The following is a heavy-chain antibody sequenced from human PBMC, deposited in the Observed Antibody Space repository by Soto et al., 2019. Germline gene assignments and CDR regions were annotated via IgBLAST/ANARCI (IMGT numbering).Heavy chain of an antibody. D-gene: IGHD3-10*01. V-gene: IGHV3-48*02. CDR1: VFTFSRYN. J-gene: IGHJ6*02. CDR2: VTTSGDTV. Sequence: PGGSLRLSCVSSVFTFSRYNIHCVRHSPGKGLEWVAYVTTSGDTVFYADSVEGRFAISRDVATNSVHLQMHSLRDEDTAVYYCVREEASGSSGITYYYYYNGMDVWGQGTTATVSS. CDR3: VREEASGSSGITYYYYYNGMDV.